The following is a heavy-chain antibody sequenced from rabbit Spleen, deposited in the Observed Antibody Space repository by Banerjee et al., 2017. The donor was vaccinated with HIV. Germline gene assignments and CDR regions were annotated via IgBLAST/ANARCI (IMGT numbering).Heavy chain of an antibody. CDR1: GFDFSRGYD. J-gene: IGHJ4*01. D-gene: IGHD1-1*01. Sequence: QQLVESGGGLVKPGASLTLTCTASGFDFSRGYDMCWVRQAPGKGLEWIGCIYTGNVKTYYASWAKGRFTISKTSSTTVTLQMTSLTVADTATYFCARDLDDVIGWNFGWWGQGNLVTVS. CDR2: IYTGNVKT. CDR3: ARDLDDVIGWNFGW. V-gene: IGHV1S40*01.